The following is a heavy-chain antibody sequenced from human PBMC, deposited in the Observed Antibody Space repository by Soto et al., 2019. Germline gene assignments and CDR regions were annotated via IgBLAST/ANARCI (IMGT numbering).Heavy chain of an antibody. CDR1: SASMNSGGDY. D-gene: IGHD6-6*01. CDR3: ARRGGSSSGYYYFAFDV. V-gene: IGHV4-31*03. CDR2: IDSNGDT. Sequence: PSEPLSLTCSVSSASMNSGGDYWSWIRQHPGKGLEWIGNIDSNGDTYYNPSLKSRVTISVDTSKNQFSLNLTSVTGADTAVYYCARRGGSSSGYYYFAFDVWGQGTKVTVSS. J-gene: IGHJ6*02.